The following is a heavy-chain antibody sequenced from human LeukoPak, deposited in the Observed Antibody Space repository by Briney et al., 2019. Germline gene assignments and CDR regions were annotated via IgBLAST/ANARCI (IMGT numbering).Heavy chain of an antibody. J-gene: IGHJ4*02. V-gene: IGHV3-23*01. CDR2: ISGSGGST. CDR1: GFTFSSYS. Sequence: QAWGSLRLSCGASGFTFSSYSMSLVRQAPGEGLGWVSAISGSGGSTYYADPVKGRFTISKDNSKNTLYLQMNSLRAEDTAVYYCAKSRDILTGYYVDYFAYWGQGTLVTVSS. CDR3: AKSRDILTGYYVDYFAY. D-gene: IGHD3-9*01.